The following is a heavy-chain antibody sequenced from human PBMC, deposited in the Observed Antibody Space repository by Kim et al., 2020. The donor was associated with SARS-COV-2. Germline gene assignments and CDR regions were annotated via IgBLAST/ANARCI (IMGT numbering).Heavy chain of an antibody. CDR3: ARENVDTAMVTRYYGMDV. V-gene: IGHV3-72*01. CDR2: TRNKANSYTT. J-gene: IGHJ6*02. CDR1: GFTFSDHY. D-gene: IGHD5-18*01. Sequence: GGSLRLSCAASGFTFSDHYMDWVRQAPGKGLEWVGRTRNKANSYTTEYAASVKGRFTISRDDSKNSLYLQMNSLKTEDTAVYYCARENVDTAMVTRYYGMDVWGQGTTVTVSS.